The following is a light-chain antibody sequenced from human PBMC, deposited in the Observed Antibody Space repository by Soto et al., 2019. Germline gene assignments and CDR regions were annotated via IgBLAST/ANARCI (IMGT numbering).Light chain of an antibody. CDR3: MQALQTPPEYT. CDR1: QSLLHSNGYNY. Sequence: DIVMTQSPLSLPVTPGEPASISCRSSQSLLHSNGYNYLDWYLQRPGQSPQLLIYLGSNRASGVPDRFSGRGSGTDYTLKIINVDAEDVGVYLCMQALQTPPEYTFGHGTKVEIK. V-gene: IGKV2-28*01. CDR2: LGS. J-gene: IGKJ2*01.